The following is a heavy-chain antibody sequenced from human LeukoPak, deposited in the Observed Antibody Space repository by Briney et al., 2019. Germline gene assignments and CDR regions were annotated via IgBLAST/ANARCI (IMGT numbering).Heavy chain of an antibody. D-gene: IGHD3-10*01. CDR2: IYYSGSP. CDR3: ARHVGFITMVRGVINNNWFDP. Sequence: PSETLSLTCTVSGGSISSGSYYWGWIRQPPGKGLEWIGSIYYSGSPYYNPSLKSRVTISVDTSKKQFSLKLSSVTAADTAVYYCARHVGFITMVRGVINNNWFDPWGQGTLVTVSS. V-gene: IGHV4-39*01. J-gene: IGHJ5*02. CDR1: GGSISSGSYY.